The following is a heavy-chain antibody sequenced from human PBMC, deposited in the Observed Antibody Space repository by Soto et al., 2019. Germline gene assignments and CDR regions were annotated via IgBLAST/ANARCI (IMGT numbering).Heavy chain of an antibody. CDR1: GGSISSGDYY. V-gene: IGHV4-30-4*01. D-gene: IGHD2-15*01. J-gene: IGHJ6*02. CDR3: ARDSRDVVVVAATPVIYYHYGMDV. Sequence: SETLSLTCTVSGGSISSGDYYWSWIRQPPGKGLEWIGYIYYSGSTYYNPSLKSRDTISVDTSKNQFSLKLSSVTAADTAVYYCARDSRDVVVVAATPVIYYHYGMDVWGQGTTVTVSS. CDR2: IYYSGST.